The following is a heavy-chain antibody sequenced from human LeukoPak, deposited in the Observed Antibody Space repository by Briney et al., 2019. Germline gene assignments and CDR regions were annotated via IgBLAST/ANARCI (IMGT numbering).Heavy chain of an antibody. CDR3: ARHEEEDGYNAKTFDY. D-gene: IGHD5-24*01. Sequence: SETLSLTCTVSGDSISSSGNFWGWVRQPPGRGLEWTASTYYSRNTYYNPSLKSRVTISVDTSKNQFSLKLSSVTAADTAVYYCARHEEEDGYNAKTFDYWGQGTLVTVSS. V-gene: IGHV4-39*01. CDR2: TYYSRNT. CDR1: GDSISSSGNF. J-gene: IGHJ4*02.